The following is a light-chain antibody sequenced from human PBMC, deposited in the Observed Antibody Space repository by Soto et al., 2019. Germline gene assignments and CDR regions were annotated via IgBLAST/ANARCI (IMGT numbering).Light chain of an antibody. CDR2: AAS. V-gene: IGKV3-20*01. Sequence: EIVLTQSPGTLSLSPGERATLSCRASQSVTSDYLAWYQQRPGQAPRLLIFAASARATGIPDRFSGGGSGTDFTLTISRLEHEDSAVYYCQQYGISRTFGQGTKVDNK. J-gene: IGKJ1*01. CDR1: QSVTSDY. CDR3: QQYGISRT.